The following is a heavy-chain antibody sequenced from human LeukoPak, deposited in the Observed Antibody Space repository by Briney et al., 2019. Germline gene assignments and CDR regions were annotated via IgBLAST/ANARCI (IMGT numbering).Heavy chain of an antibody. Sequence: GGSLRLSCAASGFTFSSYGMNWVRQAPGRGLEWVSSISSSSSYIYYADSVKGRFTISRDNAKNSLYLQMNSLRAEDTAVYYCARYSGSYFYYFDYWGQGTLVTVSS. CDR1: GFTFSSYG. V-gene: IGHV3-21*04. CDR3: ARYSGSYFYYFDY. CDR2: ISSSSSYI. J-gene: IGHJ4*02. D-gene: IGHD1-26*01.